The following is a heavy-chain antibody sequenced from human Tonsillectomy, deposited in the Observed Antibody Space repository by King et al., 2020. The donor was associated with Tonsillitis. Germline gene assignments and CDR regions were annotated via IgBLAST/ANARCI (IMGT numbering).Heavy chain of an antibody. V-gene: IGHV3-53*04. CDR1: GFTVSSNY. CDR3: ARVCGYSPGVADY. Sequence: VQLVESGGGLVQPGGSLRLSCAASGFTVSSNYMSWVRQAPGKGLEWVSVIYSGGSTYYADSVKGRFTISRHNSKNTLYLQMNSLRPEDTAVYYCARVCGYSPGVADYWGQGTLVTVSS. D-gene: IGHD3-22*01. CDR2: IYSGGST. J-gene: IGHJ4*02.